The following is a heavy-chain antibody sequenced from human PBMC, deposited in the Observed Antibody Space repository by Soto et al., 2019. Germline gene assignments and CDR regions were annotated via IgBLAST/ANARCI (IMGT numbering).Heavy chain of an antibody. J-gene: IGHJ4*02. D-gene: IGHD1-7*01. CDR1: GFTFSSYS. Sequence: GGSLRLSCAASGFTFSSYSMNWVRQAPGKGLEWVSYISSSSSTIYYADSVKGRFTISRDNAKNSLYLQMNSLRAEDTAVYYCARDTGTTFPIPSPPDYWGQGTLVTVSS. CDR3: ARDTGTTFPIPSPPDY. CDR2: ISSSSSTI. V-gene: IGHV3-48*01.